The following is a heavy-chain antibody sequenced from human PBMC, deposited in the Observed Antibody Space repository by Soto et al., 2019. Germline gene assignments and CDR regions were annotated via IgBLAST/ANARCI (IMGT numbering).Heavy chain of an antibody. J-gene: IGHJ6*02. D-gene: IGHD6-6*01. CDR2: IIPIFGTA. V-gene: IGHV1-69*13. CDR3: ADSSSYYYYRMDV. CDR1: GGTFSSYA. Sequence: GASVKVSCKASGGTFSSYAISWVRQAPGQGLEWMGGIIPIFGTANYAQKFQGRVTITADESTSKAYMELSSLRSEDTAVYYCADSSSYYYYRMDVWGQGTKVTVSS.